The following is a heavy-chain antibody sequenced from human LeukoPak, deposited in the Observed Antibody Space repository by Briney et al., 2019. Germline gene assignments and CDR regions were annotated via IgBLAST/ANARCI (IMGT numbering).Heavy chain of an antibody. Sequence: SETLSLTCTVSGGSISSYYWSWIRQPPGKGLEWIGYIYYSGSTNYNPSLKSRVTISVDTSKNQFSLKLSSVTAADTAVYYCASMGNWYAHWFDPWGQGTLVTVSS. CDR3: ASMGNWYAHWFDP. D-gene: IGHD1-1*01. V-gene: IGHV4-59*01. CDR1: GGSISSYY. CDR2: IYYSGST. J-gene: IGHJ5*02.